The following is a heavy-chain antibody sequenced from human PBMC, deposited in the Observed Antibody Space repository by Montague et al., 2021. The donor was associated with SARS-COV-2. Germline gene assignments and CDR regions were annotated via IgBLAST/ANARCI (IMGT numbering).Heavy chain of an antibody. J-gene: IGHJ6*02. V-gene: IGHV4-34*01. CDR3: AGGQVTVFAVRIAFPGAGAMDV. CDR2: SNDRGSS. CDR1: GGSFTDFY. D-gene: IGHD3-16*02. Sequence: SETLSLTCAVSGGSFTDFYWTWIRQPPGKGLEWIGESNDRGSSNYNPSLKNRVTISVDKSKYQISLKLTSVTAADTATYYCAGGQVTVFAVRIAFPGAGAMDVWGQGTTVTVS.